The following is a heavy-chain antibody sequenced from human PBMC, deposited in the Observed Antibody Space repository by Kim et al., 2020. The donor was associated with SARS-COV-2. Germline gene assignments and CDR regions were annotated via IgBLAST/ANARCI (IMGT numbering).Heavy chain of an antibody. Sequence: GGSLRLSCAASGFTFSSYAMHWVRQAPGKGLEWVAVISYDGSNKYYADSVKGRFTISRDNSKNTLYLQMNSLRAEDSAVYYCARDTWIQLSFYYYYGMD. V-gene: IGHV3-30*04. D-gene: IGHD5-18*01. CDR2: ISYDGSNK. J-gene: IGHJ6*01. CDR3: ARDTWIQLSFYYYYGMD. CDR1: GFTFSSYA.